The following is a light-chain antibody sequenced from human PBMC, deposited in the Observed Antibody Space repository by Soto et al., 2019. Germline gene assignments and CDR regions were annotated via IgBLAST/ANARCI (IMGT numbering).Light chain of an antibody. CDR2: STN. V-gene: IGLV8-61*01. Sequence: QTVVTQDPSFSVSPGGTVTLTCGLSSGSVSTSYYPSWYQQTPGQAPRTLIYSTNTRSSGVPDRFSGSILGNKAALTITGAQADDESDYYCVLYMGSGIPHVVFGGGTKLTVL. CDR1: SGSVSTSYY. J-gene: IGLJ2*01. CDR3: VLYMGSGIPHVV.